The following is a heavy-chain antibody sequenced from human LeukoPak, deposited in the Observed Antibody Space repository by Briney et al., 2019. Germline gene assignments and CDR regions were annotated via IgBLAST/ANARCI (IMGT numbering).Heavy chain of an antibody. D-gene: IGHD4-17*01. J-gene: IGHJ4*02. CDR2: INPNSGGT. CDR1: GYTFTGYY. Sequence: ASVKVSCKASGYTFTGYYMHWVRQAPGQGLEWMGWINPNSGGTNYAQKSQGRVTMTRDTSISTAYMELSRLRSDDTAVYYCARVEDGDYSGGYFDYWGQGTLVAVSS. V-gene: IGHV1-2*02. CDR3: ARVEDGDYSGGYFDY.